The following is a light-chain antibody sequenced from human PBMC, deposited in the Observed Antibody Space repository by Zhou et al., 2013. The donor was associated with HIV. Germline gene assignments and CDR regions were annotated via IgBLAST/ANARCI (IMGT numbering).Light chain of an antibody. CDR2: GAS. CDR3: QQYNSAPYT. V-gene: IGKV1-8*01. J-gene: IGKJ3*01. Sequence: AVRMTQSPSSFSASAGDRVTITCRASQGISNYLAWYQQKPGKAPKLLIYGASILQTGVPSRFSGSASGTNFSLTISRLQSEDFATYYCQQYNSAPYTFGPGTKVDLK. CDR1: QGISNY.